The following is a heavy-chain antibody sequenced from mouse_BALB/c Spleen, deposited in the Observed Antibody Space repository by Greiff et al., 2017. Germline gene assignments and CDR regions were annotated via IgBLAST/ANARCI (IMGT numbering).Heavy chain of an antibody. Sequence: EVQLQQSGAELVRPGASVKISCKASGYSFTGYYMHWVKQSHVKSLEWIGRINPYNGATSYNQNFKDKASLTVDKSSSTAYMELHSLTSEDSAVYYCARLPRYDEDAMDYWGQGTSVTVSS. J-gene: IGHJ4*01. CDR2: INPYNGAT. CDR1: GYSFTGYY. D-gene: IGHD2-14*01. V-gene: IGHV1-31*01. CDR3: ARLPRYDEDAMDY.